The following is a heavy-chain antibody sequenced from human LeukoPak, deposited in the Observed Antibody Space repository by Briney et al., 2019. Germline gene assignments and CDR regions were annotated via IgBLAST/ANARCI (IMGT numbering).Heavy chain of an antibody. CDR1: GYTFTSYD. CDR2: MNPNSGNT. CDR3: ARGRRYCSSTSCPQNWFDP. J-gene: IGHJ5*02. V-gene: IGHV1-8*01. D-gene: IGHD2-2*01. Sequence: ASVKVSCKASGYTFTSYDINWVRQATGQGLEWMGWMNPNSGNTGYAQKFQGRVTMTRNTSISTAYMELSSLRSEDTAVYYCARGRRYCSSTSCPQNWFDPWGQGTLVTVSS.